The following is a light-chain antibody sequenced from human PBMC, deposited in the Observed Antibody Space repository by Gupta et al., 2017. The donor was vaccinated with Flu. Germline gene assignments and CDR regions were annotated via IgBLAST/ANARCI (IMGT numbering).Light chain of an antibody. CDR1: SSAVGGHNF. J-gene: IGLJ1*01. Sequence: SITNSCTFTSSAVGGHNFFSWYQHPPANAPKLMISDVRTRPPGFPSHFSCSPSGNTSSLTISGVQAEDEDDYFCSSYSIFHTAVFGLGTKLTVL. CDR3: SSYSIFHTAV. CDR2: DVR. V-gene: IGLV2-14*03.